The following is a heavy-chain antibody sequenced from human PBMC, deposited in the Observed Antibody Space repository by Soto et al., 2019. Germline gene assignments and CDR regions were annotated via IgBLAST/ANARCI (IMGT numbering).Heavy chain of an antibody. CDR2: ISGSGGST. CDR3: AKAMGRYFEWFVAFDI. CDR1: GFTFSSYA. J-gene: IGHJ3*02. Sequence: GGSLRLSCAASGFTFSSYAMSWVRQAPGKGLEWVSAISGSGGSTYYADSVKGRFTISRDNSKNTLYLQMNSLRAKDTAVYYCAKAMGRYFEWFVAFDIWGQGTMVTVSS. D-gene: IGHD3-9*01. V-gene: IGHV3-23*01.